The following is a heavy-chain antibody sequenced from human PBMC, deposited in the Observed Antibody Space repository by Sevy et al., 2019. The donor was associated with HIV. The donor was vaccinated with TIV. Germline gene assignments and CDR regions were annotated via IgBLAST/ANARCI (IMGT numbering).Heavy chain of an antibody. Sequence: GGSLRLSCAASGFTFSTYWMSWVRQAPGKGLEWVANIKQDGSDKNYMDSVKGRFTISRDNAKNSLYLQMSSLRAEGTAVYYCATLSSPMPNSGWYDFFDHWGQGTLVTVSS. CDR3: ATLSSPMPNSGWYDFFDH. D-gene: IGHD6-19*01. CDR1: GFTFSTYW. V-gene: IGHV3-7*01. J-gene: IGHJ4*02. CDR2: IKQDGSDK.